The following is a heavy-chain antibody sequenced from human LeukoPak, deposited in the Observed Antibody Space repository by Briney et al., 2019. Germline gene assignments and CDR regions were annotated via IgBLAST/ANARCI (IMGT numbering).Heavy chain of an antibody. CDR3: ARLKHVSSYWGSAEWYLDP. J-gene: IGHJ2*01. Sequence: PSPTPSLTCTVSGDSMTSPYWSWIRLPPGEGLEWIRYINVGGSTTIHPSLSSPVTLSLDTSNNPSSLWLKSLIAADPAVYYCARLKHVSSYWGSAEWYLDPWGRGTPVSVSS. V-gene: IGHV4-59*08. CDR1: GDSMTSPY. CDR2: INVGGST. D-gene: IGHD3-10*01.